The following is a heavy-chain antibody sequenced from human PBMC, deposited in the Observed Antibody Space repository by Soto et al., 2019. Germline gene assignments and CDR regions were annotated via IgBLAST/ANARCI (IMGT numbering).Heavy chain of an antibody. J-gene: IGHJ5*02. CDR2: IWYDGSYQ. V-gene: IGHV3-33*01. CDR1: GFTFSDFG. Sequence: GGSLRLSCKASGFTFSDFGMHWVRQAPGKGLEWVSVIWYDGSYQYYADPVRGRFTTSRDNSNNTLFLQMNSLRVEDTAVYYCARDRLITYGAKIAPDHWGQGALVTVSS. D-gene: IGHD3-16*01. CDR3: ARDRLITYGAKIAPDH.